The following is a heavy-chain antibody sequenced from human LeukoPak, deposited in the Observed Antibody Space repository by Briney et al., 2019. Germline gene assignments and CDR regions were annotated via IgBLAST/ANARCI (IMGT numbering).Heavy chain of an antibody. CDR2: IYHSGST. V-gene: IGHV4-38-2*02. Sequence: TSETLSLTCTVSGYSISSGYYWGRIRQPPGKGLEWIGSIYHSGSTYYNPSLKSRVTISVDTSKNQFSLKLSSVTAADTAVYYCARVMGEYYYDSSGYPDAEYFQHWGQGTLVTVSS. CDR1: GYSISSGYY. J-gene: IGHJ1*01. D-gene: IGHD3-22*01. CDR3: ARVMGEYYYDSSGYPDAEYFQH.